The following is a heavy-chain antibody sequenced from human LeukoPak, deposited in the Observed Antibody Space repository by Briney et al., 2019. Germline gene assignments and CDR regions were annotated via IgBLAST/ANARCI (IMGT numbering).Heavy chain of an antibody. CDR2: ISYDGSNK. Sequence: PGGSLRLSCAASGFTFSSYAMHWVRQAPGEGLEWVAVISYDGSNKYYADSVKGRFTISRDNSKNTLYLQMNSLRAEDTAVYYCARSGGANYYYYMDVWGKGTTVTVSS. CDR3: ARSGGANYYYYMDV. V-gene: IGHV3-30*04. CDR1: GFTFSSYA. J-gene: IGHJ6*03. D-gene: IGHD1-26*01.